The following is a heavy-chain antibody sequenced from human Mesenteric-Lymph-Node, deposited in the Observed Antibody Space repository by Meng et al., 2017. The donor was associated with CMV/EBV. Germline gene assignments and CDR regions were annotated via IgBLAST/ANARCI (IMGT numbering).Heavy chain of an antibody. CDR2: IYYSGST. J-gene: IGHJ4*02. CDR3: AKGVGIQLWFPPIDY. D-gene: IGHD5-18*01. Sequence: GSLRLSCTVSGGSVSSGSYYWSWIRQPPGKGLEWIGYIYYSGSTNYNPSLKSRVTISVDTSKKQFSLKLSSVTAADTAVYYCAKGVGIQLWFPPIDYWGQGTLVTVSS. CDR1: GGSVSSGSYY. V-gene: IGHV4-61*01.